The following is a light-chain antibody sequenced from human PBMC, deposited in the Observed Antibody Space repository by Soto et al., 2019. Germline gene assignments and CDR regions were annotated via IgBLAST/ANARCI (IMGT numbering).Light chain of an antibody. CDR3: MQGTHWPYT. V-gene: IGKV2-30*02. CDR2: KVS. CDR1: QSLVHSDGNTH. Sequence: DVVMTQSPLSLPVTLGQPASISCRSSQSLVHSDGNTHLNWFQQRPGQSPRRLICKVSNRDSGVPDRVSGSASGTDFTLEISRVEAEDVGVYYCMQGTHWPYTFGQGNKLEIK. J-gene: IGKJ2*01.